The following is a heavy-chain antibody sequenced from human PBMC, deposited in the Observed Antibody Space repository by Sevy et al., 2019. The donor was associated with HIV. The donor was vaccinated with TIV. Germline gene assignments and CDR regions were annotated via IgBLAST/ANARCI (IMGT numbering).Heavy chain of an antibody. CDR1: GFTFNNYA. D-gene: IGHD2-2*01. CDR2: ISGSGYST. J-gene: IGHJ4*02. Sequence: GGSLRLSCAASGFTFNNYAMSWVRQAPGKGLEWVSTISGSGYSTYYADSVKGRFTISRDNSKNTLFLQMSSLRAEDTALYYCAKEARVKEIVVVPADYWGQGTLVTVSS. CDR3: AKEARVKEIVVVPADY. V-gene: IGHV3-23*01.